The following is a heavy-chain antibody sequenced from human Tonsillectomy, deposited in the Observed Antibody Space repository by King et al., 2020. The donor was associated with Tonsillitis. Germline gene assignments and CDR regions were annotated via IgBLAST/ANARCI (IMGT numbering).Heavy chain of an antibody. D-gene: IGHD3-3*01. J-gene: IGHJ5*02. CDR2: IHHSGST. CDR3: AREGVVNFRWFDP. Sequence: PLQESGPGLVRPSETLSLTCYVAGGSISSYYWNWIRQPPGKGLEWIGYIHHSGSTNYNPSLKSRVTISVDTSKNHFSLKLSSVTAADTAVYYCAREGVVNFRWFDPWGQGTLVTVSS. V-gene: IGHV4-59*01. CDR1: GGSISSYY.